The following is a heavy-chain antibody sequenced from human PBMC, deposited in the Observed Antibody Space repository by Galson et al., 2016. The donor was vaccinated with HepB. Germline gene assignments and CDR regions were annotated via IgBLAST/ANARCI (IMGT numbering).Heavy chain of an antibody. CDR2: TNEYGSIT. Sequence: SLRLSCAASGFSFSSFWMHWVRQVPGKGLVWVARTNEYGSITDYADSVKGRFTISRDNSKNTLYLQMSSLRAEDTAVYYCARDQPRILYGRRYYYMDVWGKGTTVTVSS. J-gene: IGHJ6*03. V-gene: IGHV3-74*01. CDR1: GFSFSSFW. CDR3: ARDQPRILYGRRYYYMDV. D-gene: IGHD2-8*01.